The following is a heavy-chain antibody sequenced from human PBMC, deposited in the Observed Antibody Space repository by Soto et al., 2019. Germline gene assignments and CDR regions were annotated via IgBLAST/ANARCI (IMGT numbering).Heavy chain of an antibody. CDR2: ISGSSGYT. D-gene: IGHD3-10*01. CDR1: GFSFSDSY. V-gene: IGHV3-11*06. J-gene: IGHJ6*02. CDR3: ARDRGGYGPPDV. Sequence: QVQLVESGGGLVKPGGSLRLSCAASGFSFSDSYMSWVRQAPGKGLEWVAYISGSSGYTGYADSVKGRFTISRDNAKNSLYLQMNSLRVEDMAVYYCARDRGGYGPPDVWGQGTTVTVSS.